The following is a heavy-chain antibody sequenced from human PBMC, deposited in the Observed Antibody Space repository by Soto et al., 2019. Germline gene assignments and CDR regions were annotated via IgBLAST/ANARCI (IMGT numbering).Heavy chain of an antibody. CDR1: GGTFSSYA. D-gene: IGHD3-16*01. CDR3: ARVYGYDYVWGSYNYYYGMDV. Sequence: SVKVSCKASGGTFSSYAISWVRQAPGQGLEWMGGIIPIFGTANYAQKFQGRVTITADESTSTAYMELSSLRSEDTAVYYCARVYGYDYVWGSYNYYYGMDVWGQETTVTVSS. CDR2: IIPIFGTA. J-gene: IGHJ6*02. V-gene: IGHV1-69*13.